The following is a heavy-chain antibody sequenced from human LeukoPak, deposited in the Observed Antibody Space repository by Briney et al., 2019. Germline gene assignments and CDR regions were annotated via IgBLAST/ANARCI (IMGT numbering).Heavy chain of an antibody. J-gene: IGHJ5*02. CDR3: ARVWFGEVNWFDP. Sequence: SETLSLTCTVSGGSISSHYWSWIRQPPGKGLEWIGYIYYSGSTNYNPSLKSRVTISVDTSKNQFSLKLSSVTAADTAVYYCARVWFGEVNWFDPWGQGTLVTVSS. CDR1: GGSISSHY. CDR2: IYYSGST. V-gene: IGHV4-59*11. D-gene: IGHD3-10*01.